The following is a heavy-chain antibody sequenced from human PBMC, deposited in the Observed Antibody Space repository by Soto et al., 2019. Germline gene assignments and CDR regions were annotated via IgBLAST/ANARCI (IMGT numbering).Heavy chain of an antibody. J-gene: IGHJ5*01. CDR2: ISTGGTSI. V-gene: IGHV3-48*03. Sequence: PGGSLRLSCAASGVTFYSFEMNWVRQAPGKGLEWISYISTGGTSIFYADSVKGRFTVSRDNAKSSLYLQMNRLRVEDTAVYYCARPRGNAHFYLASWGPGTLVTVSS. CDR3: ARPRGNAHFYLAS. D-gene: IGHD3-10*01. CDR1: GVTFYSFE.